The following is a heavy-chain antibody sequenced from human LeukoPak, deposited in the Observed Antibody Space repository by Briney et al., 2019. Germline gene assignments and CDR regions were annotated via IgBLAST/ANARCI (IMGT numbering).Heavy chain of an antibody. CDR3: ASRLSDGYGSPGWYRNWYFDL. J-gene: IGHJ2*01. D-gene: IGHD5-24*01. Sequence: PSETLSLTCTVSGGSISSYYWSWIRQPPGKGLEWIGYIYYSGSTNYNPSLKSRVTISVDTSKNQFSLKLSSVTAADTAVYYCASRLSDGYGSPGWYRNWYFDLWGRGTLVTVSS. V-gene: IGHV4-59*08. CDR1: GGSISSYY. CDR2: IYYSGST.